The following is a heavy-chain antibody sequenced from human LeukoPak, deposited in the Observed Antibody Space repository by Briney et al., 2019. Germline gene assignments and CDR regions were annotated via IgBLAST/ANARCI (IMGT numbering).Heavy chain of an antibody. CDR1: GGSISSGSYY. D-gene: IGHD5-12*01. Sequence: SQTLSLTCTVSGGSISSGSYYWSWIRQPAGKGLEWIGRIYTSGSTNYNPSLKSRVTISVDTSKNQFSLKLSSVTAADTAVYYSARSGYDGLDYWGQGTLVTVSS. CDR3: ARSGYDGLDY. CDR2: IYTSGST. V-gene: IGHV4-61*02. J-gene: IGHJ4*02.